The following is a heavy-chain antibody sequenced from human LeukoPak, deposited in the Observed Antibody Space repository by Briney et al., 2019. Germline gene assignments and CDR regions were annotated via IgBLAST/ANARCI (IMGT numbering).Heavy chain of an antibody. J-gene: IGHJ4*02. V-gene: IGHV3-74*01. CDR2: INSDGSST. D-gene: IGHD3-9*01. CDR1: GFTFSSYA. Sequence: GGSLRLSCAASGFTFSSYAMHWVRQAPGKGLVWVSRINSDGSSTSYADSVKGRFTISRDNAKNTLYLQMNSLRAEDTAVYYCARAMYYDILTGYYYFDYWGQGTLVTVSS. CDR3: ARAMYYDILTGYYYFDY.